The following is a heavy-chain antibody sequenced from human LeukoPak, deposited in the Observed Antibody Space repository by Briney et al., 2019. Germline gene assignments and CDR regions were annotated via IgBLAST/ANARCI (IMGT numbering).Heavy chain of an antibody. V-gene: IGHV4-30-4*07. Sequence: SETLSLTCAISDDSISSGGYSWSWIRQPPGKGLEWIGYIHDSGSTYYNPSLKSRVTISVDTSKNQFSLKLNSVTAADTALYYCTRDRGIMLTFGGVIAKGAHYWGQGTLVTVSS. CDR3: TRDRGIMLTFGGVIAKGAHY. D-gene: IGHD3-16*02. CDR1: DDSISSGGYS. CDR2: IHDSGST. J-gene: IGHJ4*02.